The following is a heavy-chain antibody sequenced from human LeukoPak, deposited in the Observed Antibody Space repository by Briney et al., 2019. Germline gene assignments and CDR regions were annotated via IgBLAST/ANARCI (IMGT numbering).Heavy chain of an antibody. CDR2: ISYDGSNK. V-gene: IGHV3-30*18. Sequence: PGRPLRLSCAASGFTFSSYGMHWVRQAPGKGLEWVAVISYDGSNKYYADSVKGRFTISRDNSKNTLYLQMNSLRAEDTAVYYCAKQPQLVYFDYWGQGTLVTVSS. D-gene: IGHD6-13*01. CDR3: AKQPQLVYFDY. J-gene: IGHJ4*02. CDR1: GFTFSSYG.